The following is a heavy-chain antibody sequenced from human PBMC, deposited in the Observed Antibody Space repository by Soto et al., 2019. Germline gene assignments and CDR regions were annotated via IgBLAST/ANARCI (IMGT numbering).Heavy chain of an antibody. Sequence: QVQLVQSGAEVKKPGSSVKVSCKASGGTFSSYTISWVRQAPGQGLERMGRIIPILGIANYAQKFQGRVTITADKSTSTAYMELSSLRSEDTAVYYCAGGNWNTGGYWGQGTLVTVSS. D-gene: IGHD1-1*01. J-gene: IGHJ4*02. CDR1: GGTFSSYT. CDR3: AGGNWNTGGY. CDR2: IIPILGIA. V-gene: IGHV1-69*02.